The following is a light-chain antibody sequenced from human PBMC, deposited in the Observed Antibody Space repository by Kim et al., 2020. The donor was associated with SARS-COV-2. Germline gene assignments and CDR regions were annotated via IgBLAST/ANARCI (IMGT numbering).Light chain of an antibody. CDR2: GNSGGGD. J-gene: IGLJ2*01. Sequence: LREGNSGGGDSKGAGIPDRFSGSSSGAERYLIISSLQSEDEGDYYCQTWDTGIHVVFGGGTQLTVL. CDR3: QTWDTGIHVV. V-gene: IGLV4-69*02.